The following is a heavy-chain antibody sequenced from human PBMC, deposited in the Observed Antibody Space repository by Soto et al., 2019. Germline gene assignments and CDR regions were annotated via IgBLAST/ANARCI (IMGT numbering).Heavy chain of an antibody. CDR3: ARGVLWFGELFNIAYYYGMDV. CDR2: MNPNSGNT. CDR1: GYTFTSYD. J-gene: IGHJ6*02. D-gene: IGHD3-10*01. V-gene: IGHV1-8*01. Sequence: ASVKVSCKASGYTFTSYDINWVRQATGQGLEWMGWMNPNSGNTGYAQKFQGRVTMTRNTSISTAYMELSSLRSEDTAVYYCARGVLWFGELFNIAYYYGMDVWGQGTTVTVSS.